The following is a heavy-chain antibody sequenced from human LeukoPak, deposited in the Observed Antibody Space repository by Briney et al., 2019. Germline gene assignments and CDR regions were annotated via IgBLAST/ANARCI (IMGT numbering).Heavy chain of an antibody. V-gene: IGHV3-23*01. Sequence: GGSLRLSCAASGFTFSSYAMSWVRQAPGKGREWVSAISGSGGSTYYADSVKGRFTISRDNSKTPLYLQTNSLRAEDTAVYYCAKEIQFGELYYYYYGMDVWGKGTTVTVSS. CDR3: AKEIQFGELYYYYYGMDV. CDR2: ISGSGGST. J-gene: IGHJ6*04. CDR1: GFTFSSYA. D-gene: IGHD3-10*01.